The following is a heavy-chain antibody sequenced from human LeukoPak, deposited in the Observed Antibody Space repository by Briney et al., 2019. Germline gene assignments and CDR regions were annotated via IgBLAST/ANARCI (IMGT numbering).Heavy chain of an antibody. V-gene: IGHV4-34*01. Sequence: SETLSLTCAVYGGSFSGYYWSWIRQPPGKGLEWIGEINHSGSTNYNPSLKSRVTISVDTSKNQFSLKLSSVTAADTAVYYCARDPGSGSFEVGGAFDIWGQGTMVTVSS. CDR2: INHSGST. D-gene: IGHD3-10*01. CDR1: GGSFSGYY. CDR3: ARDPGSGSFEVGGAFDI. J-gene: IGHJ3*02.